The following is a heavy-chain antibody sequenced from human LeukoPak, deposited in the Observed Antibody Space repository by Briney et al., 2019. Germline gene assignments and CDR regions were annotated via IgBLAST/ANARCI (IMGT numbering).Heavy chain of an antibody. CDR3: ARENWAPYD. D-gene: IGHD3-3*01. Sequence: GGSLRLSCAASGFTFSSYSMNWVRQAPGKGLEWVSSISSSSNYIYYADSMKGRFIISRDNAKNLLYLQMNSLRAEDTAVYYCARENWAPYDWGQGTLVTVSS. J-gene: IGHJ4*02. CDR2: ISSSSNYI. CDR1: GFTFSSYS. V-gene: IGHV3-21*01.